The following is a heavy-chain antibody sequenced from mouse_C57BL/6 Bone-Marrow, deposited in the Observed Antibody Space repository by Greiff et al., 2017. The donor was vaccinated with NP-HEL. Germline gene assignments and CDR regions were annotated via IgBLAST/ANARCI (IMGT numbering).Heavy chain of an antibody. CDR2: INPNNGGT. Sequence: SGPELVKPGASVKIPCKASGYTFTDYNMDWVKQSHGKSLEWIGDINPNNGGTIYNQKFKGKATLTVDKSSSTAYMELRSLTSEDTAVYYCARNRYYGAFWYFDVWGTGTTVTVSS. D-gene: IGHD1-1*01. CDR1: GYTFTDYN. J-gene: IGHJ1*03. V-gene: IGHV1-18*01. CDR3: ARNRYYGAFWYFDV.